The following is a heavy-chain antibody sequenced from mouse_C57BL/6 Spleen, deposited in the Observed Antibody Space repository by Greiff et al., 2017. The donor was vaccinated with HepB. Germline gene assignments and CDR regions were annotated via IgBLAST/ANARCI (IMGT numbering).Heavy chain of an antibody. V-gene: IGHV1-15*01. CDR3: TIITTVVATPGYFDV. Sequence: QVQLQQSGAELVRPGASVTLSCKASGYTFTDYEMHWVKQTPVHGLEWIGAIDPETGGTAYNQKFKGKAILTADKSSSTAYMELRSLTSEDSAVYYCTIITTVVATPGYFDVWGTGTTVTVSS. CDR2: IDPETGGT. D-gene: IGHD1-1*01. J-gene: IGHJ1*03. CDR1: GYTFTDYE.